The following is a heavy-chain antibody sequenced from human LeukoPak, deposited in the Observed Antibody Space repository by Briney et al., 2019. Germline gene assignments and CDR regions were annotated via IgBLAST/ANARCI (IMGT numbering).Heavy chain of an antibody. V-gene: IGHV3-30*03. CDR2: ISHDGSNK. Sequence: GGSLRLSCAASGFTFSSYGMHWVRQAPGKGLEWVAVISHDGSNKYYADSVKGRFTIPRDNSKNTLYLQMNSLRVEDTAVYYCASQTGTTPRWGQGTLVTVSS. D-gene: IGHD1-7*01. CDR1: GFTFSSYG. J-gene: IGHJ4*02. CDR3: ASQTGTTPR.